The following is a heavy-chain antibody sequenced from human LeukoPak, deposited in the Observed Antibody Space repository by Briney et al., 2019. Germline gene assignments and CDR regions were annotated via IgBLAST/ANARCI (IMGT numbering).Heavy chain of an antibody. V-gene: IGHV3-23*01. J-gene: IGHJ1*01. Sequence: GGSLRLSCEASGFTFSTHAMTWVRQAPGKGLEWVSAISGSGGSTYYADSVKGRLTISRDNSKNTLYLQMNSLRAEDTAVYYCASIRGTKYFECWGQGTLVTVAS. CDR1: GFTFSTHA. CDR3: ASIRGTKYFEC. CDR2: ISGSGGST.